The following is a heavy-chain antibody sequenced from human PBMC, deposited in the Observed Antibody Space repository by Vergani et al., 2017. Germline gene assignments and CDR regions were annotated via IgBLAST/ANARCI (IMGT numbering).Heavy chain of an antibody. D-gene: IGHD3-16*01. J-gene: IGHJ3*02. V-gene: IGHV4-39*01. Sequence: QVQLQESGPGLVKPSETLSLTCTVSNDSVSNTFYYWGWIRQTPGKGLEWIGSIYYSGSTYYNPSLESRVTMSVDTSKSQFSLKLSSVTAADTAVYYCARQFWVSQGVGAFETWGRGTEVSVSS. CDR2: IYYSGST. CDR3: ARQFWVSQGVGAFET. CDR1: NDSVSNTFYY.